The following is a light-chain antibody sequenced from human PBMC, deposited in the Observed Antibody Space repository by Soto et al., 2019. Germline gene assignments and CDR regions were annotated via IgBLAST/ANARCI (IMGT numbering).Light chain of an antibody. CDR3: QQYNNWPPLT. Sequence: EIVMTQSPATLSVSPGERATLSCRASQSVSNSLAWYQQKPGQAPRLVIYGASTRATGIPARCSGSGSGTEVTLTISSLQSEDSAVYYCQQYNNWPPLTFGGGTKVEIK. V-gene: IGKV3-15*01. CDR2: GAS. J-gene: IGKJ4*01. CDR1: QSVSNS.